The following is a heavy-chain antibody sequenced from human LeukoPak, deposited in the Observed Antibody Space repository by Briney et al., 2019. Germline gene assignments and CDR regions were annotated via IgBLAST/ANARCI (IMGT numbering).Heavy chain of an antibody. Sequence: PGGSLRLSCAASGFTFRDYYMSWIRQAPGKGLEWVSYIGSSSSTIYYADSVKGRFTISRDNSKNTLYLQVNSLRAEDTAVYYCAKGGPGFNWFDPWGQGTLVTVSS. CDR3: AKGGPGFNWFDP. J-gene: IGHJ5*02. V-gene: IGHV3-11*01. CDR1: GFTFRDYY. CDR2: IGSSSSTI.